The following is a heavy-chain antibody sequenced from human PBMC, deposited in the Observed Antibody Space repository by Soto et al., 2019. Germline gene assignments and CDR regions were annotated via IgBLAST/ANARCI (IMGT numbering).Heavy chain of an antibody. J-gene: IGHJ4*02. V-gene: IGHV3-23*01. CDR1: AFTFNNYA. Sequence: GGSLRLSCAASAFTFNNYAMSWVRQAPGKGLEWVSGIGGSGRTTYYADSVKGRFTISRDNSNNTLFLQMNSLRAEDTTVYYCAKSRYSDSSGDFYDYWGQGTLVTVSS. CDR3: AKSRYSDSSGDFYDY. CDR2: IGGSGRTT. D-gene: IGHD3-22*01.